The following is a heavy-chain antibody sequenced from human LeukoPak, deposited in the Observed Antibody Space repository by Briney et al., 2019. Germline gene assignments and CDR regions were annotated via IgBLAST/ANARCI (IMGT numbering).Heavy chain of an antibody. CDR2: ISDIGAST. D-gene: IGHD1-1*01. Sequence: GGSLRLSCAPSGFIFSNYAMSWVRQAPEKGLEWVSDISDIGASTNYVGSVKGRFTISRDNSKNMLYMQMNSLRAEDTALYYCARKGNGALDIWGQGTMVTVSS. CDR1: GFIFSNYA. V-gene: IGHV3-23*01. CDR3: ARKGNGALDI. J-gene: IGHJ3*02.